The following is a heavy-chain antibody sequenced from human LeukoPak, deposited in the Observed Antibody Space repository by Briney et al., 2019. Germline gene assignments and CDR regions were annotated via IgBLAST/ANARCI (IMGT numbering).Heavy chain of an antibody. J-gene: IGHJ6*03. CDR3: ARVGEWFGDRGYMDV. V-gene: IGHV1-2*02. CDR1: GYTFTGYY. Sequence: ASVKVSCKASGYTFTGYYMHWVRQAPGQGLEWMGWINPNSGGTNYAQKFQGRVTMTRDTSISTAYMELSRLRAEDTAVYYCARVGEWFGDRGYMDVWGKGTTVTVSS. D-gene: IGHD3-10*01. CDR2: INPNSGGT.